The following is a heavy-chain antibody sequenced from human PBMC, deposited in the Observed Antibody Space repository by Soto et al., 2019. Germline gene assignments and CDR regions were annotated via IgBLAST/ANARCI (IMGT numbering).Heavy chain of an antibody. CDR3: ARGIYYYDSSPGYFDY. Sequence: GSLRLSCAASGFTFSSYAMHWVRQAPGKGLEWVAVISYDGSNKYYADSVKGRFTISRDNSKNTLYLQMNSLRAEDTAVYYCARGIYYYDSSPGYFDYWGQGTLVTVSS. V-gene: IGHV3-30-3*01. D-gene: IGHD3-22*01. CDR2: ISYDGSNK. J-gene: IGHJ4*02. CDR1: GFTFSSYA.